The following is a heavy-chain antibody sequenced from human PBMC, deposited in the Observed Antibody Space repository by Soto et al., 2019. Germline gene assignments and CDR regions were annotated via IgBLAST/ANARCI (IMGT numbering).Heavy chain of an antibody. CDR3: AQDLYSSSWYPFDY. CDR1: GFTFSSYA. D-gene: IGHD6-13*01. J-gene: IGHJ4*02. Sequence: GGSLRLSCAASGFTFSSYAMSWVSQAPGKGLEWVSAISGSGGSTYYADPVKGRFTISRDNSKNTLYLQMNSLRAEDTAVYYCAQDLYSSSWYPFDYWGQGTLVTVSS. V-gene: IGHV3-23*01. CDR2: ISGSGGST.